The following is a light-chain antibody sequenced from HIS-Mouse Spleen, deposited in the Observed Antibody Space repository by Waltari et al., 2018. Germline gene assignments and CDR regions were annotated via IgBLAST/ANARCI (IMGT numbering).Light chain of an antibody. V-gene: IGLV3-21*03. Sequence: SYVLTQPPSVSVAPGKTARITCGGNNIGSKSVQWYPQKPGQAPVLVVYDDSDRPSGIPERFSGSNSGNTATLTISRVEAGDEADYYCQVWDSSSDHPYVFGTGTKVTVL. J-gene: IGLJ1*01. CDR2: DDS. CDR1: NIGSKS. CDR3: QVWDSSSDHPYV.